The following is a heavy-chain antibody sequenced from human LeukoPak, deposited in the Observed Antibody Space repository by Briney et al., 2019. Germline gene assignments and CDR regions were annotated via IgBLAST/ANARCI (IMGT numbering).Heavy chain of an antibody. CDR1: GFTFSSYS. J-gene: IGHJ3*02. D-gene: IGHD3-10*01. CDR3: ARGGGSGSYYGAFDI. Sequence: GGSLRLSCAASGFTFSSYSMNWVRQAPGKGLEWVSSISSSSSYIYYADSVKGRFTISRDNAKNSLYLQMNSLRAEDTAVYYWARGGGSGSYYGAFDIWGQGTMVTVSS. V-gene: IGHV3-21*01. CDR2: ISSSSSYI.